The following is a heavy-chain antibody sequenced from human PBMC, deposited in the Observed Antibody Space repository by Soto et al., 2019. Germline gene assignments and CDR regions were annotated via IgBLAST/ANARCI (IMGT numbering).Heavy chain of an antibody. V-gene: IGHV3-30*03. Sequence: GGSLRLSCAASGFTFSSYGMHWVRQAPGKGLEWVAVISYDGSNKYYADSVKGRFTISRDNYRNTVYLQMNGLRTEDTAFYYCVSGEGRNGHDTRFDYWGHGTLVTVSS. D-gene: IGHD5-12*01. J-gene: IGHJ4*01. CDR1: GFTFSSYG. CDR3: VSGEGRNGHDTRFDY. CDR2: ISYDGSNK.